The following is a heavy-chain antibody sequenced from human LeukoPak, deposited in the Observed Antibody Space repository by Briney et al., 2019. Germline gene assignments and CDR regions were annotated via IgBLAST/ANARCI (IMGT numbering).Heavy chain of an antibody. CDR2: INSDGSAT. J-gene: IGHJ4*02. CDR1: GFTFSGYW. V-gene: IGHV3-74*01. CDR3: ARVVSGRQWLPLDY. D-gene: IGHD6-19*01. Sequence: GGSLRLSCAASGFTFSGYWMHWVRQVPGKGLVWVSSINSDGSATRYADSVKGRFTMSRDNAKNMMYLQMDSLTVEDTALYYCARVVSGRQWLPLDYWGQGTLVTVSS.